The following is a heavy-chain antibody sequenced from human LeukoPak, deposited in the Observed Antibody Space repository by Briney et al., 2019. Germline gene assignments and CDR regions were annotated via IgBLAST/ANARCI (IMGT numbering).Heavy chain of an antibody. Sequence: ASVKVSCKASGYTFTCYYMHWVRQAPGQGLEWMGWINPNSGGTNFAQKFQGRVTLTRDTSISTAYMELSRLRSDDTAVYYCASTLLPLLLPDYWGQGTLVTVSS. V-gene: IGHV1-2*02. CDR2: INPNSGGT. CDR3: ASTLLPLLLPDY. J-gene: IGHJ4*02. D-gene: IGHD2-15*01. CDR1: GYTFTCYY.